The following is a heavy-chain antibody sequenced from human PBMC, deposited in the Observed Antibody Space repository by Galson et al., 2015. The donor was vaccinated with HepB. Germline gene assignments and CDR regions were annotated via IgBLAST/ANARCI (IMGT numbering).Heavy chain of an antibody. Sequence: SLRLSCAASGFTFSNAWMNWVRQAPGKGLEWVGRIKSKTDGGTTDYAAPVKGRFTISRDDSKNTLYLQMNSLKTEDTAVYYCTTLLWFGELNFDYWGQGTLVTVSS. CDR2: IKSKTDGGTT. D-gene: IGHD3-10*01. J-gene: IGHJ4*02. CDR3: TTLLWFGELNFDY. CDR1: GFTFSNAW. V-gene: IGHV3-15*07.